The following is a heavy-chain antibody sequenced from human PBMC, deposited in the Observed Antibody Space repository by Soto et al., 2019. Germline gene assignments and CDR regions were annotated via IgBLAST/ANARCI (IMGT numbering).Heavy chain of an antibody. J-gene: IGHJ5*02. D-gene: IGHD3-3*01. CDR1: GGSISSSSYY. CDR3: ARGHGVTIFGATTRNWFDP. V-gene: IGHV4-39*01. Sequence: PSETLSLTCTVSGGSISSSSYYWGWIRQPPGKGLEWIGSIYYSGSTYYNPSLKSRVTISVDTSKNQFSLKLSSVTAADTAVYYCARGHGVTIFGATTRNWFDPWGQGTLVTVSS. CDR2: IYYSGST.